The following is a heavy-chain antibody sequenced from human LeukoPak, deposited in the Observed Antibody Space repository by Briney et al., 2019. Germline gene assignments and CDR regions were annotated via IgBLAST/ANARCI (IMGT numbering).Heavy chain of an antibody. CDR1: GFTFSSYA. CDR3: ARDRFKYSGYLLDY. CDR2: ISGSGSST. D-gene: IGHD5-12*01. J-gene: IGHJ4*02. V-gene: IGHV3-23*01. Sequence: GGSLRLSCAASGFTFSSYAMTWVRQAPGKGLEWVSAISGSGSSTYYTDSVKGRSTISRDNSKNTLYLQVNSLRAEDTAVYYCARDRFKYSGYLLDYWGQGTLVTVSS.